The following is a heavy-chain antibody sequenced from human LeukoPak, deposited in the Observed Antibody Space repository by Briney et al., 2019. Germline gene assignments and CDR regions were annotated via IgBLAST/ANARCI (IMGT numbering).Heavy chain of an antibody. Sequence: GGSLRLSCEASGFTLDDYGMSWVRQRPGKGLEWVSGINRNGDSTDYADSVKGRFTISRDNAKNSHFLQMNSLEVEDTALYYCARGFRNGPFDCWGQGTLVTVSS. V-gene: IGHV3-20*04. CDR3: ARGFRNGPFDC. CDR1: GFTLDDYG. CDR2: INRNGDST. D-gene: IGHD2-8*01. J-gene: IGHJ4*02.